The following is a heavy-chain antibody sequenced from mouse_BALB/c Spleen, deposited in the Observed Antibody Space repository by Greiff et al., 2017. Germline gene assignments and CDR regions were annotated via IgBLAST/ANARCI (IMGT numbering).Heavy chain of an antibody. CDR1: GYTFTSYT. V-gene: IGHV1-4*01. Sequence: QVQLKESGAELARPGASVKMSCKASGYTFTSYTMHWVKQRPGQGLEWIGYINPSSGYTNYNQKFKDKATLTADKSSSTAYMQLSSLTSEDSAVYYCARDSLGLAYWGQGTLVTVSA. CDR3: ARDSLGLAY. D-gene: IGHD4-1*01. CDR2: INPSSGYT. J-gene: IGHJ3*01.